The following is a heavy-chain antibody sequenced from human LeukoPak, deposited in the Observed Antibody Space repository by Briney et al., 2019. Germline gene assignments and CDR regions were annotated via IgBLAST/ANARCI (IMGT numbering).Heavy chain of an antibody. CDR2: IGTAGDT. Sequence: GSLRLSCAASGFTFSSYDMHWVRQATGKGLEWVSAIGTAGDTYYPGSVKGRFTISRENAENSLYLQMNSLRAGDTAVYYCARGYSGYDVFDYWGQGTLVTVSS. CDR1: GFTFSSYD. D-gene: IGHD5-12*01. V-gene: IGHV3-13*01. CDR3: ARGYSGYDVFDY. J-gene: IGHJ4*02.